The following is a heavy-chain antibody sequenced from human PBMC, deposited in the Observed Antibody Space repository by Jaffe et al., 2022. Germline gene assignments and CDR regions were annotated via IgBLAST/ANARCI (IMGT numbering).Heavy chain of an antibody. CDR1: GFTFGDYA. Sequence: EVQLVESGGGLVQPGRSLRLSCTASGFTFGDYAMSWVRQAPGKGLEWVGFIRSKAYGGTTEYAASVKGRFTISRDDSKSIAYLQMNSLKTEDTAVYYCTSLWFGESYWGQGTLVTVSS. CDR3: TSLWFGESY. D-gene: IGHD3-10*01. CDR2: IRSKAYGGTT. J-gene: IGHJ4*02. V-gene: IGHV3-49*04.